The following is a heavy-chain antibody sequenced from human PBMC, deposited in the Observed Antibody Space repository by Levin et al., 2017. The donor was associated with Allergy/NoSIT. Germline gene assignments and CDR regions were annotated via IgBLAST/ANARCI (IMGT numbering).Heavy chain of an antibody. CDR2: ISGSGGST. CDR3: AKRLRAYCGGDCSTMWAWFDP. J-gene: IGHJ5*02. CDR1: GFTFSSYA. Sequence: GGSLRLSCAASGFTFSSYAMSWVRQAPGKGLEWVSAISGSGGSTYYADSVKGRFTISRDNSKNTLYLQMNSLRAEDTAVYYCAKRLRAYCGGDCSTMWAWFDPWGQGTLVTVSS. D-gene: IGHD2-21*01. V-gene: IGHV3-23*01.